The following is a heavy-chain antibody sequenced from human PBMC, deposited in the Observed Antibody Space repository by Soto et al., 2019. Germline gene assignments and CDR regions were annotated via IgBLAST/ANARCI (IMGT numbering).Heavy chain of an antibody. CDR2: ISVYSGNT. V-gene: IGHV1-18*04. D-gene: IGHD6-19*01. CDR1: GYTLTSYG. Sequence: QFQLVQSGAEVRKPGVSVKVSCKASGYTLTSYGTSWVRQAPGQGLEWMGWISVYSGNTNYAQKFQGRVSMTRYTSTSTAYMELRSLRSDDTAVYYCATLAVAGSVNWFDPWGQGTLVTVSS. J-gene: IGHJ5*02. CDR3: ATLAVAGSVNWFDP.